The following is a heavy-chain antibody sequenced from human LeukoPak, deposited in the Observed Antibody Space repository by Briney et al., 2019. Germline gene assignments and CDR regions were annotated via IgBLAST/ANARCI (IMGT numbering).Heavy chain of an antibody. CDR3: AREGRDDALNYYYNRAV. D-gene: IGHD2-2*01. CDR2: INTDGSSA. V-gene: IGHV3-74*01. CDR1: GFTFSSYW. Sequence: GGSLRLSCAASGFTFSSYWMHWVRQAPGKGLVWVSRINTDGSSATYADSVKGRFTISRDNAKNTLYLQMNSLRAEDTAVYYCAREGRDDALNYYYNRAVWGKGTTVTVSS. J-gene: IGHJ6*03.